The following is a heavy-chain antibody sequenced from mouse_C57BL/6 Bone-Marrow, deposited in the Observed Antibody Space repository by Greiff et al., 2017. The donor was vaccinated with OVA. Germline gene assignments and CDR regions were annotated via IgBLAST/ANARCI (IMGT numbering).Heavy chain of an antibody. CDR2: IFRGGST. V-gene: IGHV2-2*01. D-gene: IGHD1-1*01. CDR1: GFSLTSSG. Sequence: QVQLQQSGPGLVQPSQCLSITCTVSGFSLTSSGVHWVRQSPGKGLEWLGVIFRGGSTAYNAAFISSLRISKDNSKSQVFFKLNSLQADDTAIYYCAREDIYYYGSSPYYYAMDDWGQGTSVTVSS. J-gene: IGHJ4*01. CDR3: AREDIYYYGSSPYYYAMDD.